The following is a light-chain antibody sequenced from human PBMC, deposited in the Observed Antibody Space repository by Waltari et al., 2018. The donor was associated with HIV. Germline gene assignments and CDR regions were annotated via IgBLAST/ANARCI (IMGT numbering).Light chain of an antibody. Sequence: QSVLTQPPSVSGAPGQRVTIACTGTRSNIGAGFVVHWHQQLPATAPKLLFYDNNSRPSGVPDRCSGSKSGTSASLAITGLQSEDEADDYCQAYDMSQSGSLVFGGGTKLTVL. CDR1: RSNIGAGFV. CDR3: QAYDMSQSGSLV. CDR2: DNN. J-gene: IGLJ2*01. V-gene: IGLV1-40*01.